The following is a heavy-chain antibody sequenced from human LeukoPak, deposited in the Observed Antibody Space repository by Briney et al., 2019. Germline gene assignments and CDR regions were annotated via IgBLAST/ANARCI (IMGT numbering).Heavy chain of an antibody. D-gene: IGHD5-24*01. V-gene: IGHV4-39*01. CDR1: GGSISSSSYY. CDR3: ASQDGGGDGYNYVDY. J-gene: IGHJ4*02. Sequence: SETLSLTCTVSGGSISSSSYYWGWIRQPPGKGLEWIGSIYYSGSTYYNPSLKSRVTISVDTSKNQFSLKLSSVTAADTAVYYCASQDGGGDGYNYVDYWGQGTLVTVSS. CDR2: IYYSGST.